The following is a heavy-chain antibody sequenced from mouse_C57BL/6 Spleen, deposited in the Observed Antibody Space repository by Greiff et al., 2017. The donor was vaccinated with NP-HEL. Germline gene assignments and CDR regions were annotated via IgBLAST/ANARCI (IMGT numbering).Heavy chain of an antibody. CDR1: GFTFSDYG. CDR3: ARSALRSYAMDY. CDR2: ISSGSSTI. Sequence: EVQRVESGGGLVKPGGSLKLSCAASGFTFSDYGMHWVRQAPEKGLEWVAYISSGSSTIYSADTVKGRFTISRDNSKNTLFLQLTSLRSEDTAMYYCARSALRSYAMDYWGQGTSVTVSS. J-gene: IGHJ4*01. D-gene: IGHD1-1*01. V-gene: IGHV5-17*01.